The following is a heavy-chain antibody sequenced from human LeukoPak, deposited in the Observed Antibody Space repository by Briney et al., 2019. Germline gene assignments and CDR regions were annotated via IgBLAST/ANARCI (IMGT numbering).Heavy chain of an antibody. CDR1: GFTVSSTY. V-gene: IGHV3-23*01. CDR3: AKNYESGRGVPYGMDV. CDR2: IGSGSGGTT. D-gene: IGHD3-10*01. Sequence: GGSLRLSCAASGFTVSSTYMSWVRQAPGKGLEWVSAIGSGSGGTTIYADSVKGRFTISRDNSKNTLYLQMSSLRGEDTAVYYCAKNYESGRGVPYGMDVWGQGTTVTVSS. J-gene: IGHJ6*02.